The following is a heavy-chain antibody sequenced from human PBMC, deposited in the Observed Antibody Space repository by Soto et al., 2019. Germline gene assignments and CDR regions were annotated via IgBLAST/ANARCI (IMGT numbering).Heavy chain of an antibody. CDR2: IYWDDDK. CDR3: AQSSGWYRYFQH. D-gene: IGHD6-19*01. CDR1: GFSLSTSGVG. J-gene: IGHJ1*01. V-gene: IGHV2-5*02. Sequence: QITLKESGPTLVKPTQTLTLTCTFSGFSLSTSGVGVGWIRQPPGKALEWLALIYWDDDKRYSPSLKSRLTITKDTSKNQVVLTMSNMDPVDTATYYCAQSSGWYRYFQHWGQGTLVTVSS.